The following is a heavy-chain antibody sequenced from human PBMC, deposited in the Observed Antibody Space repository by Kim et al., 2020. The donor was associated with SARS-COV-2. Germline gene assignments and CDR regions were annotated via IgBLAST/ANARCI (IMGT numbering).Heavy chain of an antibody. Sequence: NSNPTLKGRVTISVDTSKKQFSLKLSSATAADTAVYYCARQGSYHSPFDYWGQGTLVTVSS. V-gene: IGHV4-59*08. J-gene: IGHJ4*02. CDR3: ARQGSYHSPFDY. D-gene: IGHD2-15*01.